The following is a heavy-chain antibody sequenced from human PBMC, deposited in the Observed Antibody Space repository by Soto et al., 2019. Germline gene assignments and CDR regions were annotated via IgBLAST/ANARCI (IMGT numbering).Heavy chain of an antibody. CDR1: GFTFSSYG. V-gene: IGHV3-30*18. Sequence: GGSLRLSCAASGFTFSSYGMHWVRQAPGKGLEWVAVISYDGSNKYYADSVKGRFTISRDNSKNTLYLQTNSLRAEDTAVYYCAKKLVLAYCGGDCYPDYWGQGTLVTVSS. J-gene: IGHJ4*02. CDR2: ISYDGSNK. CDR3: AKKLVLAYCGGDCYPDY. D-gene: IGHD2-21*02.